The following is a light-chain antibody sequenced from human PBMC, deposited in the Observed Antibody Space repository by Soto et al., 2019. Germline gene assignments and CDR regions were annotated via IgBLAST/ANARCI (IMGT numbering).Light chain of an antibody. CDR2: DAS. J-gene: IGKJ1*01. Sequence: DIQMTQSPSTLSASVGDRVTITCRASQSISSWLAWYQQKPGKAPKLLIYDASRLESGVPIRFSGSGSGTEFTLTISSLQPDDFATYYCQHYNSYSEAFGQGTKVDIK. V-gene: IGKV1-5*01. CDR1: QSISSW. CDR3: QHYNSYSEA.